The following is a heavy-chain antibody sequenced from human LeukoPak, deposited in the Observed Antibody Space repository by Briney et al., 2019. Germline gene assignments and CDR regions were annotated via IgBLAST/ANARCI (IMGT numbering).Heavy chain of an antibody. V-gene: IGHV3-48*02. CDR2: INGRSSVM. Sequence: PGGSLRLSCAASGFSFSSYSMSWVRQAPGQGLEWISYINGRSSVMYFADSVKGRFTISRDNDKNSVYLQMTSLRDEDTAVYFCAKTGAASGGMDVWGRGTTVTVSS. D-gene: IGHD2-15*01. CDR3: AKTGAASGGMDV. CDR1: GFSFSSYS. J-gene: IGHJ6*02.